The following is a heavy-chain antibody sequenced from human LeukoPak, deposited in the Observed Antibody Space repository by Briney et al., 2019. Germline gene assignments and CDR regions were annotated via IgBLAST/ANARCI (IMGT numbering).Heavy chain of an antibody. J-gene: IGHJ6*03. Sequence: GGSLRLSCAASGFTFSSYSMNWVRQAPGKGLEWVSSISSSSSYIYYADSVKGRFTISRDNAKNSLYLQMNSLRAEDTAVYYCAGSKVPAAIHYYYYMDVWGKGTTVTVSS. D-gene: IGHD2-2*01. CDR2: ISSSSSYI. CDR1: GFTFSSYS. V-gene: IGHV3-21*01. CDR3: AGSKVPAAIHYYYYMDV.